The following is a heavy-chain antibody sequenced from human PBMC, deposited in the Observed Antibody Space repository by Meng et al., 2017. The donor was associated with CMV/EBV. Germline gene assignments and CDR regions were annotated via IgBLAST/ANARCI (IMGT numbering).Heavy chain of an antibody. CDR1: GGTFSSYA. Sequence: SVKVSCKASGGTFSSYAISWVRQAPGQGLEWMGGIIPIFGTANYAQKFQGRVMITTDESTSTAYMELSSLRSEDTAVYYCAIAAAGFGNWFDPWGQGTLVTVSS. J-gene: IGHJ5*02. CDR3: AIAAAGFGNWFDP. V-gene: IGHV1-69*05. D-gene: IGHD6-13*01. CDR2: IIPIFGTA.